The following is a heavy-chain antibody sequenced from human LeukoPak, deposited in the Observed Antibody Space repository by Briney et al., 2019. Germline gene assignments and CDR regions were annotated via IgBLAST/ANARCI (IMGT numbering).Heavy chain of an antibody. CDR2: IYYSGST. CDR3: ARGGSHFDY. D-gene: IGHD2-15*01. Sequence: SETLSLTCTVSGGSISSYYWSWIRQPPGKGLEWIGYIYYSGSTNYNPSLKSRVTISVDTSKNQFSLKLSSVTAADTAVYYCARGGSHFDYWGQGTQVTVSS. J-gene: IGHJ4*02. CDR1: GGSISSYY. V-gene: IGHV4-59*08.